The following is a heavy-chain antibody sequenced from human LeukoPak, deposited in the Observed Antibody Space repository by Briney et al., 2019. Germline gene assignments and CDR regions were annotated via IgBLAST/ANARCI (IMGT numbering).Heavy chain of an antibody. CDR2: INPNSGGT. CDR1: GYIFSDYY. CDR3: ARAGLAYCGGDCYSDY. J-gene: IGHJ4*02. V-gene: IGHV1-2*04. D-gene: IGHD2-21*02. Sequence: ASVKVSCKASGYIFSDYYMHWVRQAPGQGLEWMGWINPNSGGTNYAQKFQGWVTMTRDTSISTAYMELSRLRSDDTAVYYCARAGLAYCGGDCYSDYWGQGTLVTVSS.